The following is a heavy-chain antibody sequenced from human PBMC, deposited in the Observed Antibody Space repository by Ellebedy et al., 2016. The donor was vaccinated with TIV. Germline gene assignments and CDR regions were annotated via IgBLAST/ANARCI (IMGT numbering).Heavy chain of an antibody. D-gene: IGHD6-19*01. CDR2: ISAYNGNT. Sequence: ASVKVSXXASGYTFTSYGISWVRQAPGQGLEWMGWISAYNGNTNYAQKLQGRVTMTTDTSTSTAYMELRSLRSDDTAVYYCARVRGGVAGLMYYFDYWGQGTLVTVSS. CDR1: GYTFTSYG. J-gene: IGHJ4*02. V-gene: IGHV1-18*01. CDR3: ARVRGGVAGLMYYFDY.